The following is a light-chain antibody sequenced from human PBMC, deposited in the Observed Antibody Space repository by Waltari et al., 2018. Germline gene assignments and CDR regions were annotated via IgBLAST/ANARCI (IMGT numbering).Light chain of an antibody. CDR1: SSDVGGYNY. CDR3: SSYTSSSTLPYV. CDR2: DVS. J-gene: IGLJ1*01. Sequence: QSALTQPASVSGSPGQSLPISCTGTSSDVGGYNYVSWYQQHPGKAPKLMIYDVSNRPSGVSNRFSGSKSGNTASLTISGLQAEDEADYYCSSYTSSSTLPYVFGTGTKVTVL. V-gene: IGLV2-14*03.